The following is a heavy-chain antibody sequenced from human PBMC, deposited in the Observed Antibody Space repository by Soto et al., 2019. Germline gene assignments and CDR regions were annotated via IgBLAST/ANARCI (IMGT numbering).Heavy chain of an antibody. CDR1: GGCISSGDYY. CDR2: IYYSGST. V-gene: IGHV4-30-4*01. D-gene: IGHD5-18*01. J-gene: IGHJ3*01. CDR3: ARERYSYGYGISDAFDL. Sequence: QVQLQESGPGLVKPSQTLSLTCTVSGGCISSGDYYWSWIRQPPGKGLEWIGYIYYSGSTYYNPSLNSRVTISVDTSTNPFSLKLSSVTAADTAVYYCARERYSYGYGISDAFDLWGQGTMVTASS.